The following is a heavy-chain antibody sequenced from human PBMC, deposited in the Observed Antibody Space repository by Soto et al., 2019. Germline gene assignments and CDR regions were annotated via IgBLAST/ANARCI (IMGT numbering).Heavy chain of an antibody. J-gene: IGHJ4*02. CDR2: IIPIFGTA. V-gene: IGHV1-69*13. CDR3: ACDSSGYYSATDY. Sequence: GASVKVSCKASGGTFSSYAISWVRQAPGQGLEWMGGIIPIFGTANYAQKFQGRVTITADESTSTAYMELSSLRSEDTAVYYCACDSSGYYSATDYCGQGPLVTVYS. D-gene: IGHD3-22*01. CDR1: GGTFSSYA.